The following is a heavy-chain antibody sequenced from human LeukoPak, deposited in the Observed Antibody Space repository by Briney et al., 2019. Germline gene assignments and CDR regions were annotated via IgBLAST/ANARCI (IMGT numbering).Heavy chain of an antibody. J-gene: IGHJ5*02. CDR3: ARVTMIVVVTWFDP. CDR2: IYYSGST. Sequence: SETLSLTCTVSGGSVSSGSYYWSWIRQPPGKGLEWIGYIYYSGSTNYNPSLKSRVTISVDKSKNQFSLKLSSVTAADTAVYYCARVTMIVVVTWFDPWGQGTLVTVSS. D-gene: IGHD3-22*01. CDR1: GGSVSSGSYY. V-gene: IGHV4-61*01.